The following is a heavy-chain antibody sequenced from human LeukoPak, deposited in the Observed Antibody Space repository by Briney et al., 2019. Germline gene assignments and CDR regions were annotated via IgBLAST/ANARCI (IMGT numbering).Heavy chain of an antibody. CDR1: GFTFSSCK. Sequence: GGSLRHSRADSGFTFSSCKSSWVRQAPAKGLEWVSYISSSGSIIYYADSVKGRLTISRDSAKNSLYLQMNSLRAEDTAVYYCARHDCQSNSDAFDVWGRGTVVTVSS. D-gene: IGHD4-11*01. CDR2: ISSSGSII. CDR3: ARHDCQSNSDAFDV. V-gene: IGHV3-48*03. J-gene: IGHJ3*01.